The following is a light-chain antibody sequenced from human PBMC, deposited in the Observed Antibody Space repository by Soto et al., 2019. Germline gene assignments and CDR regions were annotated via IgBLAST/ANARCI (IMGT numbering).Light chain of an antibody. CDR1: SSNIGAGYY. CDR3: QSYDSSLSGSV. V-gene: IGLV1-40*01. J-gene: IGLJ3*02. CDR2: GSI. Sequence: QSVLTQPPSVSGAPGQRVTLSCTGSSSNIGAGYYVHWYQQLPGTAPKLLIYGSINRPSGVPDRFSGSKSGTSASLAITGLRTEDEADYYCQSYDSSLSGSVFGGGTKLTVL.